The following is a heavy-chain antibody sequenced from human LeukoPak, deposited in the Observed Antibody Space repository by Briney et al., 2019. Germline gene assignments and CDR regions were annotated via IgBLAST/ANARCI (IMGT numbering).Heavy chain of an antibody. CDR3: ARDQRPSCLGGICYSGDY. V-gene: IGHV1-69*01. CDR1: GGTFHSYI. CDR2: VVPIIGTA. J-gene: IGHJ4*02. D-gene: IGHD2-15*01. Sequence: ASVKVSCKASGGTFHSYIVTWVRQAPGQGLEWMGGVVPIIGTANYAQKFQGRVTITADDSTSTAYMELRSLRSEDTAIYYCARDQRPSCLGGICYSGDYWGQGTLVTVTS.